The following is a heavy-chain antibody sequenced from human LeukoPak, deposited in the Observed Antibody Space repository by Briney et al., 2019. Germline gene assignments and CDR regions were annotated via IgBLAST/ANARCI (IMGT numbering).Heavy chain of an antibody. J-gene: IGHJ6*04. CDR2: INPSGGSA. D-gene: IGHD2-2*01. Sequence: ASVKVSCKASGYTFTSYYMHWVRQAPGQGLEWMGIINPSGGSASYAQKFQGRVTMTRDTSTSTVYMELCSLRSEDTAVYYCARERCSSTSCYIYYYYGMDVWGKGTTVTVSS. CDR3: ARERCSSTSCYIYYYYGMDV. CDR1: GYTFTSYY. V-gene: IGHV1-46*01.